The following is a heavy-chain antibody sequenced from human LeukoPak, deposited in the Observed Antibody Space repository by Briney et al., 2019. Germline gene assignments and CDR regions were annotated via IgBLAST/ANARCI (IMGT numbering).Heavy chain of an antibody. J-gene: IGHJ4*02. Sequence: GGSLRLSCAVSGFTFSSYNMNWVRQAPGKGLEWISYIGKSSSSISYADSVKGRFTISTDKAKSSLYLQMNSLRAEDTAVYYCARDYGYGFDYWGQGTLVTVSS. D-gene: IGHD5-18*01. CDR1: GFTFSSYN. CDR3: ARDYGYGFDY. V-gene: IGHV3-48*01. CDR2: IGKSSSSI.